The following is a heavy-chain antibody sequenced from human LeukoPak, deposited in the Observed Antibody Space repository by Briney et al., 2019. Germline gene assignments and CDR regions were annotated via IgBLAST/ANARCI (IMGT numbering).Heavy chain of an antibody. CDR2: ISGSGGST. D-gene: IGHD1-14*01. J-gene: IGHJ4*02. CDR1: GFTVSSNY. Sequence: GGSLRLSCAASGFTVSSNYMSWVRQAPGKGLEWVSAISGSGGSTYYADSVKGRFTISRDNSKNTLYLQMNSLRAEDTAVYYCAKGQTEINYWGQGTLVTVSS. CDR3: AKGQTEINY. V-gene: IGHV3-23*01.